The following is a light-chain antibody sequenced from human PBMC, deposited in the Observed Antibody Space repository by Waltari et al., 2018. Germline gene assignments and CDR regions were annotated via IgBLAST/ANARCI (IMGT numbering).Light chain of an antibody. CDR1: TGAVTSGLF. CDR3: LISYSSGWV. J-gene: IGLJ3*02. Sequence: QAVVTQEPSLTVSPGGTVTLTCGSSTGAVTSGLFPYWFQQKSGQAPRTLVYDKSKKHSWTPARFSGSLLGGKAALTLSGAQAEDEAEYYCLISYSSGWVFGGGTKLTVL. CDR2: DKS. V-gene: IGLV7-46*01.